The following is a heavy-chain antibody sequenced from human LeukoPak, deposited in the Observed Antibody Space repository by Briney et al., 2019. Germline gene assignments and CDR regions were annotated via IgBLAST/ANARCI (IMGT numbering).Heavy chain of an antibody. D-gene: IGHD5-24*01. CDR2: ISGSGGST. V-gene: IGHV3-23*01. CDR3: ARERDGYEGALDY. J-gene: IGHJ4*02. CDR1: GFTFSSYA. Sequence: GGSLRLSCAASGFTFSSYAMSWVRQAPGKGLEWVSAISGSGGSTYYADSVKGRFTISRDNSKNTLYLQMNSLRSEDTAVYYCARERDGYEGALDYWGQGTLVTVSS.